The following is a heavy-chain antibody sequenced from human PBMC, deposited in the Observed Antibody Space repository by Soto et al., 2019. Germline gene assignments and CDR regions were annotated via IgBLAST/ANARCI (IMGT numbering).Heavy chain of an antibody. CDR1: GFTFGDYA. V-gene: IGHV3-49*04. CDR2: IRSNAYGGTT. Sequence: PGGSLRLSCTASGFTFGDYAMSWVRQAPGKGLEWVGFIRSNAYGGTTEYAASVQGRFTISRDDSKSIAYLQMNSLKTEDTAVYYCTRTHGYSGSTGVDYWGQGTLVTVSS. D-gene: IGHD5-12*01. J-gene: IGHJ4*02. CDR3: TRTHGYSGSTGVDY.